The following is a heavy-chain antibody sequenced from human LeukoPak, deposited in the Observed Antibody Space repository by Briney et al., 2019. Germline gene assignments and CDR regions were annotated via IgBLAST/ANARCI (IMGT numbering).Heavy chain of an antibody. V-gene: IGHV1-2*02. CDR2: INPNSGGT. D-gene: IGHD3-22*01. J-gene: IGHJ5*02. CDR3: AREGDYYDSSGYWRWFDP. Sequence: ASVKVSWKASGYTFTGYYMHWVRQAPGQGLEWMGWINPNSGGTNYAQKFQGRVTMTRDTSISTAYMELSRLRSDDTAVYYCAREGDYYDSSGYWRWFDPWGQGTLVTVSS. CDR1: GYTFTGYY.